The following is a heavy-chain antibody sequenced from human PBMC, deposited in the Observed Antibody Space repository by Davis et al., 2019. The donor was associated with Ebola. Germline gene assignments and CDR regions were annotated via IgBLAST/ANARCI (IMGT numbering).Heavy chain of an antibody. V-gene: IGHV3-64D*08. D-gene: IGHD6-19*01. CDR3: AKAFETRPVYIAVAGAFDS. CDR2: ISSNGGST. J-gene: IGHJ4*02. Sequence: GESLKISCSASGFTFSSYAMHWVRQAPGKGLEYVSAISSNGGSTYYADSVKGRFTISRDNSKNTLYLQMSSLRAEDTAVYYCAKAFETRPVYIAVAGAFDSWGQGALVTVSS. CDR1: GFTFSSYA.